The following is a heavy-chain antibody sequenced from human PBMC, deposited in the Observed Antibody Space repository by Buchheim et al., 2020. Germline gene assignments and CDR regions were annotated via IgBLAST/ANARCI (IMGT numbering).Heavy chain of an antibody. J-gene: IGHJ4*02. Sequence: QVLLQESGPGLVKPSQTLSLTCTVSGGSISSGDYYWSWIRQPPGKGLEWIGYTYYSGSTYYNPSLKSRVTISVDTSKNQFSLKLSSVTAADTAVYYCASARLWFGEQLSADFDYWGQGTL. CDR1: GGSISSGDYY. CDR3: ASARLWFGEQLSADFDY. D-gene: IGHD3-10*01. CDR2: TYYSGST. V-gene: IGHV4-30-4*01.